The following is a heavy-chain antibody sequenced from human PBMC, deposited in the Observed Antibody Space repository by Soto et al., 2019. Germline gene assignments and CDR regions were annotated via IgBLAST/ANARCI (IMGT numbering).Heavy chain of an antibody. J-gene: IGHJ4*02. D-gene: IGHD6-19*01. V-gene: IGHV1-8*02. CDR2: MNPNSGRT. CDR1: GYTFTDYD. CDR3: SSWGRNGWYTGFF. Sequence: QVQLVQSGAEVRKPGASVKVSCKTSGYTFTDYDINWVRQAPGQGREWVRRMNPNSGRTDYAQKLECRVTMTRELSRSTAYMEVSSLGYDDTAVYFCSSWGRNGWYTGFFWGQGTLVTVSS.